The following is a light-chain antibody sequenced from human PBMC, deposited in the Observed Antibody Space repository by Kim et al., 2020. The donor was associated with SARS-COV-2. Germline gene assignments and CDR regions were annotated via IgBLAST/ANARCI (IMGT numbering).Light chain of an antibody. J-gene: IGLJ3*02. Sequence: ALGQTGIITCQGDTIGSESASWYQKKPGHATVTVIYAKDSRPSGIPDRFSGSNSGNTASLPITGAQAEDEADYYCYSRDSGMNYWVFGGGTQLTVL. CDR1: TIGSES. CDR2: AKD. CDR3: YSRDSGMNYWV. V-gene: IGLV3-19*01.